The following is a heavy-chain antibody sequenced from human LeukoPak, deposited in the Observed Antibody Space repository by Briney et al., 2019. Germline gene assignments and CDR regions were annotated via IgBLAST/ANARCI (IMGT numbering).Heavy chain of an antibody. CDR2: IYYSGST. J-gene: IGHJ4*02. D-gene: IGHD6-13*01. V-gene: IGHV4-39*07. CDR3: ARSWHSSSWYVFGY. Sequence: PSETLSLTCTVSGGSISSSSYYWGWIRQPPGKGLEWIGSIYYSGSTYYNPSLKSRVTISVDTSKNQFSLKLSSVTAADTAVYYCARSWHSSSWYVFGYWGQGTLVTVSS. CDR1: GGSISSSSYY.